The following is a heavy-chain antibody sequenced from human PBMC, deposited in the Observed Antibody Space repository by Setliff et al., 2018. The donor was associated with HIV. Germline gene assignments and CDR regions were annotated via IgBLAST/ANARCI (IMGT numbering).Heavy chain of an antibody. V-gene: IGHV7-4-1*02. J-gene: IGHJ6*02. CDR3: ARDLPLPGIAVAASMGRDYYYSMDV. Sequence: ASVKVSCKASGYTFTTYDITWVRQAPGQGLEWLGWINTNTGSPTYAQGLTGRFVFSLDTSVNTAYLQVSSLETEDTAVYYCARDLPLPGIAVAASMGRDYYYSMDVWGQGTTVTVSS. D-gene: IGHD6-19*01. CDR1: GYTFTTYD. CDR2: INTNTGSP.